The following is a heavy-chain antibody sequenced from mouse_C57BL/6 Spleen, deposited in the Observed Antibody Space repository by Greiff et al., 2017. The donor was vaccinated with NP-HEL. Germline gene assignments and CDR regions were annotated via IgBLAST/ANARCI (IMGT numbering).Heavy chain of an antibody. Sequence: QVQLQQSGAELVKPGASVKLSCKASGYTFTSYWMHWVKQRPGQGLEWIGMIHPNSGSTNYNEKFKSKATLTVDKSSSTAYMQLSSLTSEDSAVYYCARWGLTTVVEDWYFDVWGTGTTVTVSS. CDR3: ARWGLTTVVEDWYFDV. D-gene: IGHD1-1*01. CDR1: GYTFTSYW. J-gene: IGHJ1*03. V-gene: IGHV1-64*01. CDR2: IHPNSGST.